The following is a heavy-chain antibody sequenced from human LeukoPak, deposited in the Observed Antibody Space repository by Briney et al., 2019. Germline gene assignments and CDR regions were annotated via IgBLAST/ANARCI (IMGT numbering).Heavy chain of an antibody. V-gene: IGHV4-31*03. J-gene: IGHJ4*02. D-gene: IGHD5-18*01. CDR1: GGSISSGGYY. CDR2: IYYSGST. Sequence: PSETLSLTCTVSGGSISSGGYYWSWIRQHPGKGLEWIGYIYYSGSTYYDPSLKSRVTISVDTSKNQFSLKLSSVTAADTAVYYCTRGDTAKGYYFDYWGQGTLVTVSS. CDR3: TRGDTAKGYYFDY.